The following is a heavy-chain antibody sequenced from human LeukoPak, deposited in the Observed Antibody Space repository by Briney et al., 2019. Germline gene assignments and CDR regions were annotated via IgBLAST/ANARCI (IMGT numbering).Heavy chain of an antibody. J-gene: IGHJ4*02. D-gene: IGHD3-10*02. V-gene: IGHV4-61*01. CDR3: ARVAYSVPDY. CDR2: IYYSGST. Sequence: PSETLSLTCTVSGGSVSSGSYYWSWIRQPPGKGLEWIGYIYYSGSTNYNPSLKSRVTISVDTSKNQFSLQLNSVTPEDTAVYYCARVAYSVPDYWGRGTLVTVSS. CDR1: GGSVSSGSYY.